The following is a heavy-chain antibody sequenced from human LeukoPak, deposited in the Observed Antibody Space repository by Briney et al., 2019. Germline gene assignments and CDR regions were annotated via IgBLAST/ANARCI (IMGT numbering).Heavy chain of an antibody. V-gene: IGHV1-2*02. D-gene: IGHD5-12*01. CDR2: INPNSGGT. J-gene: IGHJ4*02. CDR3: ARDSGYDSSYFDY. CDR1: GYTFTGYY. Sequence: ASVKVSCKASGYTFTGYYMHWVRQAPGQGLGWMGWINPNSGGTNYAQKFQGRVTMTRDTSISTAYMELSRLRSDDTAVYYCARDSGYDSSYFDYWGQGTLVTVSS.